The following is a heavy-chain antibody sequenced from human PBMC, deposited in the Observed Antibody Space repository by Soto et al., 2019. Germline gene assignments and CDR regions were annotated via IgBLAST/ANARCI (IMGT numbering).Heavy chain of an antibody. V-gene: IGHV4-59*08. J-gene: IGHJ5*02. CDR2: IYYSGST. D-gene: IGHD2-15*01. CDR1: GGSISSYY. CDR3: ARRGDGRGCSCYFDFWFDP. Sequence: PSETLSLTCTVSGGSISSYYWSWIRQPPGKGLEWIGYIYYSGSTNYNPSLKSRVTISVDTSKNQFSLKLSSVTAADTAVYYCARRGDGRGCSCYFDFWFDPWGQGTLVTVSS.